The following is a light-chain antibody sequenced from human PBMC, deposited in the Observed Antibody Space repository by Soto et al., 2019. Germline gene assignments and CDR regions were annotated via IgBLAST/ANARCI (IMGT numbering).Light chain of an antibody. J-gene: IGKJ1*01. V-gene: IGKV1-5*01. CDR2: DAS. CDR3: QQYNSYWT. Sequence: DIQMTQSPSTLPASVGDRVTITCRASQSILSWLAWYQQXPGKAPNILIYDASSLESGVPSRFSGSGSGTEFTLTISSLQPDDFATDYCQQYNSYWTFGQGTQVDNK. CDR1: QSILSW.